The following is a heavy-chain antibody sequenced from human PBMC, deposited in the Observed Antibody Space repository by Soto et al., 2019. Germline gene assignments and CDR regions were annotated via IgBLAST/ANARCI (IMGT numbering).Heavy chain of an antibody. V-gene: IGHV3-20*01. CDR2: ITWNGGST. D-gene: IGHD4-17*01. CDR3: ARGVTTQWYFDL. Sequence: SGITWNGGSTGYADSVKGRFTISRDNAKNSLYLQMNSLRGEDTALYHCARGVTTQWYFDLWGRGTLVTVSS. J-gene: IGHJ2*01.